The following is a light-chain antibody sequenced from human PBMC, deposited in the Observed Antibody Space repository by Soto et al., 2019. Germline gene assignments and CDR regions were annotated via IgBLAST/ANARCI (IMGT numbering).Light chain of an antibody. CDR2: DAS. CDR1: QGLSSY. Sequence: DIQMTQSPSTLSASVVDSVTFTCRASQGLSSYLAWYQQKPGNAPKLLMYDASSLQNGVPSRFSVSGSGTEFTLTITSLQPDDFASYYCHRYNSYSPSTFGQGTKVHIK. V-gene: IGKV1-5*01. CDR3: HRYNSYSPST. J-gene: IGKJ2*01.